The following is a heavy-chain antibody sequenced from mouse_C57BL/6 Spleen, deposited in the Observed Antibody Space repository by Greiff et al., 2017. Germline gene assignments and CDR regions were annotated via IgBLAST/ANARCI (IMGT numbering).Heavy chain of an antibody. CDR3: ATSTVVATNFDY. CDR2: IYPGSGST. J-gene: IGHJ2*01. V-gene: IGHV1-55*01. CDR1: GYTFTSYW. D-gene: IGHD1-1*01. Sequence: QVQLQQSGAELVKPGASVTMSCKASGYTFTSYWITWVKQRPGQGLEWIGDIYPGSGSTKYNEKFKSKATLTVDTSSSTAYMQLSSLTSEDSAVYYCATSTVVATNFDYWGQGTTLTVSS.